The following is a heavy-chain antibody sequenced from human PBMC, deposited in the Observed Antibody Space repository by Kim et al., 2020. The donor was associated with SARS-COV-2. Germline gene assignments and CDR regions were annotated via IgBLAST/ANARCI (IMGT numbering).Heavy chain of an antibody. CDR2: IYYSGNT. CDR3: ARDSSGSGYPDY. CDR1: GVSISSYY. D-gene: IGHD3-3*01. Sequence: SETLSLTCTVSGVSISSYYWSWIRQPPGKGLEWIGYIYYSGNTNYNPSLMSRVTISVDTSKNQFSLALSSVTAADTAVYYCARDSSGSGYPDYWGQGTLV. J-gene: IGHJ4*02. V-gene: IGHV4-59*13.